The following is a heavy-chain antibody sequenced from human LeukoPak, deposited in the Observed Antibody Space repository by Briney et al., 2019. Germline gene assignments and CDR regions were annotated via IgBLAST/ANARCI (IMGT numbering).Heavy chain of an antibody. V-gene: IGHV3-74*01. Sequence: GGSLRLSCAASGFTLSSYWMHWVRQAPGKGLVWVSRVNSDGSRTDYADSVKGRITFSRDNAKNTLYLQMNSLRAEDTAVYYCTRSLNSGSYPDYWGQGTLVTVSS. CDR2: VNSDGSRT. CDR1: GFTLSSYW. J-gene: IGHJ4*02. D-gene: IGHD1-26*01. CDR3: TRSLNSGSYPDY.